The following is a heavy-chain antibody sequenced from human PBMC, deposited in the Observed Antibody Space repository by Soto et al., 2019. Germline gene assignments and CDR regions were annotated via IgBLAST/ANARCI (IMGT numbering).Heavy chain of an antibody. J-gene: IGHJ4*02. D-gene: IGHD1-26*01. CDR3: ARGGAMGVDY. CDR1: GFTFNTHW. CDR2: IYFDGITT. Sequence: EVQRVEAGGCVGQPGGSLRLSCTASGFTFNTHWMHWVRQAPGKGLGWVSRIYFDGITTNYADSVKGRLTVSRDNDKNTVYLHVNTLRDEDTAVYYCARGGAMGVDYWGQGTLVTVSS. V-gene: IGHV3-74*01.